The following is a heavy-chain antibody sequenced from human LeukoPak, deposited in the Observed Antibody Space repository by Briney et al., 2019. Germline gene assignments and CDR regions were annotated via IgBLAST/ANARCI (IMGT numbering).Heavy chain of an antibody. V-gene: IGHV4-34*01. D-gene: IGHD2-8*01. CDR1: GFTFSSYS. Sequence: TGGSLRLSCAVSGFTFSSYSMNWVRQPPGKGLEWIGEINHSGSTNYNPSLKSRVAISVDTSKNQFSLKLSSVTAADTAVYYCARRHIVLMVYVRNWYFDLWGRGTLVTVSS. CDR3: ARRHIVLMVYVRNWYFDL. CDR2: INHSGST. J-gene: IGHJ2*01.